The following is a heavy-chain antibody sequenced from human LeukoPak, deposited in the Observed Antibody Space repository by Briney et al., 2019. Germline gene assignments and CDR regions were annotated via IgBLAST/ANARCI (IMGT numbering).Heavy chain of an antibody. CDR3: ARDSRFLEWLFDYYGMDV. Sequence: GGSLRLSCAASGFTFSSYSMNWVRQAPGQGLEWGSVIYSGGSTYYADSVKGRFTISRDNSKNTLYLQMNSLRAEDTAVYYCARDSRFLEWLFDYYGMDVWGQGTTVTVSS. CDR1: GFTFSSYS. D-gene: IGHD3-3*01. V-gene: IGHV3-66*01. J-gene: IGHJ6*02. CDR2: IYSGGST.